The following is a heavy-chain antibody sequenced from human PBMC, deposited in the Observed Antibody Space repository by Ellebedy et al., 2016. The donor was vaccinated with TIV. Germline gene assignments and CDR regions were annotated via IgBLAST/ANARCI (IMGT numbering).Heavy chain of an antibody. J-gene: IGHJ5*02. D-gene: IGHD3-3*01. V-gene: IGHV4-59*01. CDR3: ARGRFPVSLENYFDP. Sequence: MPSETLSLTCTVSGGSISTFYWSWIRQPPGKGLEWIGYLAYNGITSYNPSLRSRVTISLDKSRNPFSLKVTSVTAADTAMYFCARGRFPVSLENYFDPWGQGSLVSVSS. CDR1: GGSISTFY. CDR2: LAYNGIT.